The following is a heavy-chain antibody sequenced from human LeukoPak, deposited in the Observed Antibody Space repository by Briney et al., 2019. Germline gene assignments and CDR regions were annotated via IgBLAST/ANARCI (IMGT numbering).Heavy chain of an antibody. V-gene: IGHV3-7*01. CDR2: IKQDGSER. D-gene: IGHD6-19*01. J-gene: IGHJ4*02. CDR1: GFTFSSYW. CDR3: AKDRGGFAVAGTYDY. Sequence: PGGSLRLSCAASGFTFSSYWMNWVRQAPGKRLEWVANIKQDGSERYYVDSVKGRFTVSRDNSKNTLYLQMNSLRAEDTAVYSCAKDRGGFAVAGTYDYWGQGTLVTVSS.